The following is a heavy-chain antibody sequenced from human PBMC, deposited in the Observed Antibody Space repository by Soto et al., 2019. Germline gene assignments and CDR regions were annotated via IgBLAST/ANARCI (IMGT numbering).Heavy chain of an antibody. CDR2: ISGSGGST. CDR3: AKPIAVATVQKTRNKYYFDY. J-gene: IGHJ4*02. Sequence: PGGSLRLSCAASGFTFSSYAMSWVRQAPGKGLEWVSAISGSGGSTYYADSVKGRFTISRDNSKNTLYLQMNSLRAEDTAVYYCAKPIAVATVQKTRNKYYFDYWGQGTLVTVSS. D-gene: IGHD6-19*01. V-gene: IGHV3-23*01. CDR1: GFTFSSYA.